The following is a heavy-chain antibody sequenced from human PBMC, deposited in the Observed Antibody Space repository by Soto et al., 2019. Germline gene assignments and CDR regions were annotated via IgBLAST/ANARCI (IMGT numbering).Heavy chain of an antibody. Sequence: PGESLKISCKGSGYSFTSYWISWVRQMPGKGLEWMGRIDPSDSYTNYSPSFQGHVTISADKSISTAYLQWSSLKASDTAMYYCARLNSSLQPQNYYYYGMDVWGQGTTVTVSS. D-gene: IGHD6-6*01. J-gene: IGHJ6*02. CDR1: GYSFTSYW. CDR2: IDPSDSYT. CDR3: ARLNSSLQPQNYYYYGMDV. V-gene: IGHV5-10-1*01.